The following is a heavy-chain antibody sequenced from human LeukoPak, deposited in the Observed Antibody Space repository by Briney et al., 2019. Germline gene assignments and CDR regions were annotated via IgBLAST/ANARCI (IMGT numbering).Heavy chain of an antibody. Sequence: ASVKVSCKAFGGTFSSYAISWVRQAPGQGLEWMGGITPIFDTANYAQKFQGRVTITADESTSTAYMELSSLRSEDTAMYYCARDSKRRYYDFWSGFKWGQGTLVTVSS. CDR2: ITPIFDTA. D-gene: IGHD3-3*01. CDR3: ARDSKRRYYDFWSGFK. V-gene: IGHV1-69*13. J-gene: IGHJ4*02. CDR1: GGTFSSYA.